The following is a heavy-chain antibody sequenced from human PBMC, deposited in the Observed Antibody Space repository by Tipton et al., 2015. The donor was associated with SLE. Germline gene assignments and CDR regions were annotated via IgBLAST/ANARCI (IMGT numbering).Heavy chain of an antibody. V-gene: IGHV4-59*01. Sequence: TLSLTCTVSGGSISSYYWSWIRQPPGKGLGWIGYIYYSGSTNYNPSLKSRVTISVDTSKNQFSLKLSSVTAADTAVYYCARVSSWGSGYFDYWGQGTLVTVSS. J-gene: IGHJ4*02. D-gene: IGHD7-27*01. CDR3: ARVSSWGSGYFDY. CDR2: IYYSGST. CDR1: GGSISSYY.